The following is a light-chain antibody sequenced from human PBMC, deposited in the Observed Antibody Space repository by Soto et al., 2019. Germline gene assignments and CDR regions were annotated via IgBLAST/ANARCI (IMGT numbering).Light chain of an antibody. Sequence: DIVMTQSPDSPAVSLGERATINCKSSQSLFYSSNNKDYLAWYQQKPGQPPRLLIYWASTRESGVPERFSGSGSGTDFTLTVSSLQAEDVAVYYCQQYFNTPWTFGQGTKVEIK. CDR3: QQYFNTPWT. CDR2: WAS. J-gene: IGKJ1*01. CDR1: QSLFYSSNNKDY. V-gene: IGKV4-1*01.